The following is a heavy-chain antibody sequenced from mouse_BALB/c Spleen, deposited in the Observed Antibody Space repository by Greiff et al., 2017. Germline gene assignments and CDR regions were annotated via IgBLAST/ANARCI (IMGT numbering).Heavy chain of an antibody. CDR3: ARSGNYNFAYYYAMDY. D-gene: IGHD2-1*01. Sequence: EVQLQQTGPELVKPGASVKISCKASGYSFTDYIMLWVKQSHGKSLEWIGNINPYYGSTSYNLKFKGKATLTVDKSSSTAYMQLNSLTSEDSAVYYCARSGNYNFAYYYAMDYWGQGTSVTVSS. V-gene: IGHV1-39*01. CDR2: INPYYGST. J-gene: IGHJ4*01. CDR1: GYSFTDYI.